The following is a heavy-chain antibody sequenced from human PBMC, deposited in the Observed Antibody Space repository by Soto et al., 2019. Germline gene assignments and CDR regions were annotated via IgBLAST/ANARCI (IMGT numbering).Heavy chain of an antibody. D-gene: IGHD3-10*01. V-gene: IGHV4-39*01. CDR2: IYYSGST. J-gene: IGHJ6*02. CDR3: ARLLVRGVSRDYYYGMDV. Sequence: SETLSLTCTVSGGSISSSSYYWGWIRQPPGKGLEWIGSIYYSGSTYYNPSLKSRVTISVDTSKNQFSLKLSSVTAADTAVYYCARLLVRGVSRDYYYGMDVWGQGTTVTVSS. CDR1: GGSISSSSYY.